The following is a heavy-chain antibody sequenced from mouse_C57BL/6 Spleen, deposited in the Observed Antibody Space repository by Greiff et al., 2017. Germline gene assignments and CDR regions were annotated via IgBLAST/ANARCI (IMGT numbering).Heavy chain of an antibody. V-gene: IGHV1-72*01. Sequence: QVQLQQPGAELVKPGASVKLSCKGSGYTFTSYWMHWVKQRPGRGLEWIGRIDPNSGGTKYNEKFKSKATLTVDKPSSTAYMQLSSLTYEDSAVYSCARRDYCSSYGFAYWGQGTLVTVSA. CDR1: GYTFTSYW. D-gene: IGHD1-1*01. CDR3: ARRDYCSSYGFAY. CDR2: IDPNSGGT. J-gene: IGHJ3*01.